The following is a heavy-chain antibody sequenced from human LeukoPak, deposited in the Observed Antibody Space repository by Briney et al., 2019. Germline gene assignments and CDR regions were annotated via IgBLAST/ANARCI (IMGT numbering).Heavy chain of an antibody. Sequence: SETLSLTCAVYGGSFSGYYWSWIRQPPGKGLEWIGEINHSGSTKYNPSLKSRVTISVDTSKNQFSLKLSSVTAADTAVYYCARGDDHHGLRTTHYYYYYMDVWDKGTTATVAS. CDR1: GGSFSGYY. V-gene: IGHV4-34*01. D-gene: IGHD2-15*01. CDR3: ARGDDHHGLRTTHYYYYYMDV. J-gene: IGHJ6*03. CDR2: INHSGST.